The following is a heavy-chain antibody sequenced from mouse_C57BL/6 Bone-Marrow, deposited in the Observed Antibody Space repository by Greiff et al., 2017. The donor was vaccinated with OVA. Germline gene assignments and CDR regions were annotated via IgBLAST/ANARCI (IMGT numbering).Heavy chain of an antibody. V-gene: IGHV3-6*01. J-gene: IGHJ2*01. D-gene: IGHD2-3*01. CDR1: GYSITSGYY. Sequence: VQLQQSGPGLVKPSQSLSLTCSVTGYSITSGYYWNWIRQFPGNKLEWMGYISYDGSNNYNPSLKNRISITRDTSKNQFFLKLNSVTTEDTATYYCARDDGYYDYWGQGTTLTVSS. CDR3: ARDDGYYDY. CDR2: ISYDGSN.